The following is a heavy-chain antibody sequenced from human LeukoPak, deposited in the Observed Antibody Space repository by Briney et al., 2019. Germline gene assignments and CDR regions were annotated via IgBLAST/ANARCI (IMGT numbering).Heavy chain of an antibody. Sequence: GASVKVSCKAPGGTFSSYAISWVRQAPGQGLEWMGGIIPIFGTANYAQKFQGRVTITADKSTSTAYMELSSLRSEDTAVYYCAREVNYDILTGYYAHFDYWGQGTLVTVSS. CDR2: IIPIFGTA. J-gene: IGHJ4*02. D-gene: IGHD3-9*01. V-gene: IGHV1-69*06. CDR1: GGTFSSYA. CDR3: AREVNYDILTGYYAHFDY.